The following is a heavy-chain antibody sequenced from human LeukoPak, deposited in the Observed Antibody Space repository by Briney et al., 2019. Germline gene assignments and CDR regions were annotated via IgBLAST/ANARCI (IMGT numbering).Heavy chain of an antibody. CDR1: GYKITDYY. V-gene: IGHV1-18*04. Sequence: ASVKVSCKTSGYKITDYYLHWVRQAPGQGLEWMGWISGNNDNPNYGQKFQGRFTVTTDSSTSTAYMELRNLRFDDTAVYYCARDGTSTDDYWGQGTLVTVSS. D-gene: IGHD2-2*01. CDR3: ARDGTSTDDY. CDR2: ISGNNDNP. J-gene: IGHJ4*02.